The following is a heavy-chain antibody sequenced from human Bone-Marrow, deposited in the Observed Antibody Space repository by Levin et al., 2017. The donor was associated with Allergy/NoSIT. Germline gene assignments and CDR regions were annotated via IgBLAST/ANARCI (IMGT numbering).Heavy chain of an antibody. D-gene: IGHD3-3*01. J-gene: IGHJ4*02. CDR3: NSGDFDVWSGYYSFEY. CDR1: GISFTNAW. V-gene: IGHV3-15*01. CDR2: IKTNADGGTI. Sequence: LSLTCAASGISFTNAWMNWVRQAPGKGLEWVGLIKTNADGGTIDYAAPVKGRFTISRDDSNNTLYLHMNSLITEDTAVYYCNSGDFDVWSGYYSFEYWGQGTPVTFSS.